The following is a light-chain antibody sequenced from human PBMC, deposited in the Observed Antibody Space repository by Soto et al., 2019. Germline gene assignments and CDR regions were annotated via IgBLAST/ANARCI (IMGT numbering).Light chain of an antibody. V-gene: IGKV1-5*01. J-gene: IGKJ2*01. CDR1: QSITSW. CDR2: DAS. Sequence: DIQMTQSPSTLSASVGDRVTITCRASQSITSWLAWYQQKPGKAPKLLIYDASSLESGVPSRFSGSTSGTDFTLTISSLQPDDFATYFCQHYNSYPHTFGQGTKLEIK. CDR3: QHYNSYPHT.